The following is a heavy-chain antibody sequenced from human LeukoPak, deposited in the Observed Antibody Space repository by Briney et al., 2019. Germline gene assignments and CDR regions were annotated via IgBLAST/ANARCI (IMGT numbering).Heavy chain of an antibody. V-gene: IGHV3-7*01. J-gene: IGHJ3*02. D-gene: IGHD3-22*01. Sequence: GGSLRLSCAASGFTFSSYWMSWVRQAPGKGLEWVANIKQDGSEKYYVDSVKGRFTISRDNAKNSLYLQMNSLRAEDTAVYYCAREVEGGITMIVDIWGQGTMVTVSS. CDR1: GFTFSSYW. CDR2: IKQDGSEK. CDR3: AREVEGGITMIVDI.